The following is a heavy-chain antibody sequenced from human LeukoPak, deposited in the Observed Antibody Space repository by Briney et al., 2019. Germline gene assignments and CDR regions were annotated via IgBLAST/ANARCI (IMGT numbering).Heavy chain of an antibody. D-gene: IGHD5/OR15-5a*01. V-gene: IGHV3-21*01. Sequence: GGSLRLSCEASGFTFSSYSMNWVRQAPGKGLEWVSSTSSSSSYIYYADSVKGRFTISGDNAKNTLYQQMNSLRSEDTAVYYCERGAVSLVSNGMDVWGQGTTVTVSS. CDR3: ERGAVSLVSNGMDV. J-gene: IGHJ6*02. CDR2: TSSSSSYI. CDR1: GFTFSSYS.